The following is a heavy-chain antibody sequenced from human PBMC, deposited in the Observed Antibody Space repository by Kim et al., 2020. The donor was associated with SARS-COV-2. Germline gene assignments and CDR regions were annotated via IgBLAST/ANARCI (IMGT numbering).Heavy chain of an antibody. CDR1: GGSFSGYY. Sequence: SETLSLTCAVYGGSFSGYYWSWIRQPPGKGLEWIGEINHSGRTNYNPSLKSRVTISVDTSKNQFSLKLSSVTAADTAVYYCAREIIAAAGTGFDYWGQGTLVTVSS. D-gene: IGHD6-13*01. V-gene: IGHV4-34*01. CDR2: INHSGRT. CDR3: AREIIAAAGTGFDY. J-gene: IGHJ4*02.